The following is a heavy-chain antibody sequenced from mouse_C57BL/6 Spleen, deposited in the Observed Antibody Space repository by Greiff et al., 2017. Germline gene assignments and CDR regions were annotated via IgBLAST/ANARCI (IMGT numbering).Heavy chain of an antibody. V-gene: IGHV10-1*01. CDR3: VRGDYDFFDY. D-gene: IGHD2-4*01. CDR2: IRSKSNNYAT. J-gene: IGHJ2*01. CDR1: GFSFNTYA. Sequence: GGGLVQPKGSLKLSCAASGFSFNTYAMNWVRQAPGKGLEWVARIRSKSNNYATYYADSVKDRFTISRDDSESMLYLQMNNLKTEDTAMYYCVRGDYDFFDYWGQGTTLTVSS.